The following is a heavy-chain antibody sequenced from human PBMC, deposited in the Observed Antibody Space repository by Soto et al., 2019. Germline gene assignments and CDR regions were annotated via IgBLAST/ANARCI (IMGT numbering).Heavy chain of an antibody. J-gene: IGHJ4*02. Sequence: ASVKVSCKASGYTFTSYYMHWVRQAPGQGLEWMGIINPSGGSTSYAQKFQGRVTMTRDTSTSTVYMELSSLRSEDTAVYYCARDRGYCSGGSCFNFDYWGQGTLVTSPQ. CDR1: GYTFTSYY. CDR3: ARDRGYCSGGSCFNFDY. D-gene: IGHD2-15*01. CDR2: INPSGGST. V-gene: IGHV1-46*03.